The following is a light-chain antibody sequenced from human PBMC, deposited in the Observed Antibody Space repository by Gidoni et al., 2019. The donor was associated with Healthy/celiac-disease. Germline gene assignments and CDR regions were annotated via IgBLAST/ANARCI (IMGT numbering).Light chain of an antibody. Sequence: QSVLTQPPSASGTPAQRVTISCSRSSSNIGSNYVYWYQQLPGTAPKLLIYSNNQRPSGVPDRFSGSKSGTSDSLAISGLRSEDEADYYCAAWDDSLSVLFGGGTKLTVL. CDR3: AAWDDSLSVL. CDR1: SSNIGSNY. J-gene: IGLJ2*01. CDR2: SNN. V-gene: IGLV1-47*02.